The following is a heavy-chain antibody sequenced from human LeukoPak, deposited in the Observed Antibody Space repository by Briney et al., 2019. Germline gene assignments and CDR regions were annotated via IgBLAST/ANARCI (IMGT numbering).Heavy chain of an antibody. Sequence: SETLSLTCAVYGGAFSGYYWTWIRLPPGKGLEWIGEITTSGRTNYNPSLKSRVSISVDMSKNQFSLNLNSVTAAATAVYYCARGPRIRSADDGYYYVDVWVAGTTVTVSS. CDR3: ARGPRIRSADDGYYYVDV. CDR2: ITTSGRT. J-gene: IGHJ6*03. V-gene: IGHV4-34*01. CDR1: GGAFSGYY. D-gene: IGHD6-13*01.